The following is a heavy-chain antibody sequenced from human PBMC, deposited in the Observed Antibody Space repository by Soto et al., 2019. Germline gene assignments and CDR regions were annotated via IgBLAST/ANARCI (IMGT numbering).Heavy chain of an antibody. CDR2: ISSSSSTI. V-gene: IGHV3-48*02. CDR3: AREGGLLNWFDP. CDR1: GFTFSSYN. J-gene: IGHJ5*02. Sequence: EVQLVESGGGLVQPGGSLRLSCAASGFTFSSYNMNWVRQAPGKGLEWVSYISSSSSTIYYADSVNGRFTISRDNAKISLYLQMNSLRDEDTAVYYCAREGGLLNWFDPWGQGTLVTVSS.